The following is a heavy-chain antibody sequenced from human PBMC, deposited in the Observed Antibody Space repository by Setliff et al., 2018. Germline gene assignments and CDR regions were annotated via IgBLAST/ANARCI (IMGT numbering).Heavy chain of an antibody. D-gene: IGHD2-21*02. CDR2: FHTGGST. Sequence: KPSETLSLTCTVSGDSISSGSYYWTWIRQPAGKGLEWIGHFHTGGSTNYNRSLRSRVSISVDTSKNQFSLRLSSVTAADTAVYYCARTPVVVTLRNAFDIWGQGTMVTVSS. CDR1: GDSISSGSYY. J-gene: IGHJ3*02. CDR3: ARTPVVVTLRNAFDI. V-gene: IGHV4-61*09.